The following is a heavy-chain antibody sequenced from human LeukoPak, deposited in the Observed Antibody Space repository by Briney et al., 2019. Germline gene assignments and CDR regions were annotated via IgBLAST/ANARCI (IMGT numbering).Heavy chain of an antibody. V-gene: IGHV3-13*01. CDR3: ARGRPRVGWFDP. D-gene: IGHD1-26*01. CDR1: GFTFSSYD. J-gene: IGHJ5*02. CDR2: IGTAGDT. Sequence: GGSLRLSCAASGFTFSSYDMHWVRQATGKGLEWVSGIGTAGDTYYQGSVKGRFTISRENAKNSLYLQMNSLRVGDTAVYYCARGRPRVGWFDPWGQGTLVTVSS.